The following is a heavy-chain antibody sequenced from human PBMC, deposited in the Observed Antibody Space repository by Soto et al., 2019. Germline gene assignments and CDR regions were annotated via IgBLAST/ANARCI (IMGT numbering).Heavy chain of an antibody. CDR1: GGSFSRYY. V-gene: IGHV4-34*01. D-gene: IGHD3-10*01. CDR2: INHSGST. CDR3: ARDQIXMVRGVITYYYYYGMDV. J-gene: IGHJ6*02. Sequence: PSETLSLTCAVYGGSFSRYYWSWIRQPPGKGLEWIGEINHSGSTNYNPSLKSRVTISVDTSKNQFSLKLSSVTAADTAVYYCARDQIXMVRGVITYYYYYGMDVWGRGTTVTVSS.